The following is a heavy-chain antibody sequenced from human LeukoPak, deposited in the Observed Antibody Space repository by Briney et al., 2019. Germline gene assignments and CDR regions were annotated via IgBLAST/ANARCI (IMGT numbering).Heavy chain of an antibody. V-gene: IGHV3-30*03. J-gene: IGHJ4*02. D-gene: IGHD6-19*01. Sequence: GGSLRLSCAASGFTFGSYGMHWVRQAPGKGLEWVAVISYDGSNKYYADSVKGRFTISRDNSKNTLYLQMNSLRAEDTAVYYCARGRKYSSGWTVRDYFDYWGQGTLVTVSS. CDR3: ARGRKYSSGWTVRDYFDY. CDR2: ISYDGSNK. CDR1: GFTFGSYG.